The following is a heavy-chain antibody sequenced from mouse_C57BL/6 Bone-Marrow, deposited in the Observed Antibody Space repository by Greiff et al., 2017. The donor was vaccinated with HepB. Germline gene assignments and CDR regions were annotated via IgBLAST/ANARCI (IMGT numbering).Heavy chain of an antibody. Sequence: VQLQHSGPELVKPGASVKISCTASGFTFTDYSLNWVKQSPGQGLEWIGWIFPGSGSTYYNEKFKGKATLTVGKSSSTAYMLRSSLTSEDAAVYFWARSIEDGYYVAYWGQGTLVTVSA. J-gene: IGHJ3*01. CDR1: GFTFTDYS. D-gene: IGHD2-3*01. CDR3: ARSIEDGYYVAY. CDR2: IFPGSGST. V-gene: IGHV1-75*01.